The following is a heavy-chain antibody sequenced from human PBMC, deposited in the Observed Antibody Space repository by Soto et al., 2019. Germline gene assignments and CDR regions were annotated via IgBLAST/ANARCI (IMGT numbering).Heavy chain of an antibody. V-gene: IGHV4-59*01. J-gene: IGHJ4*02. CDR2: IYYSGST. CDR3: AKGVDY. Sequence: PSETLSLTCTVSGGCISSYYWSWIRQPPGKGLEWIGYIYYSGSTNYNPSLKSRVTISVDTSKNQFSLKLSSVTAADTAVYYCAKGVDYWGQGTLVTVSS. CDR1: GGCISSYY.